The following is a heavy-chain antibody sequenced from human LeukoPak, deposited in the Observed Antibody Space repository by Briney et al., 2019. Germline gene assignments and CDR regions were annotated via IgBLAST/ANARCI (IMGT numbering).Heavy chain of an antibody. D-gene: IGHD4-17*01. V-gene: IGHV3-53*01. J-gene: IGHJ4*02. Sequence: PGGSLRLSCAASGFTVSSNYMSWVRQAPGKGLEWVSVIYSGGSTYYADSVKGRFTISRDNSKNTLYLQMNSLRAEDTAVYYCARDGSRDGDYYFDYWGQGTLVTVSS. CDR3: ARDGSRDGDYYFDY. CDR2: IYSGGST. CDR1: GFTVSSNY.